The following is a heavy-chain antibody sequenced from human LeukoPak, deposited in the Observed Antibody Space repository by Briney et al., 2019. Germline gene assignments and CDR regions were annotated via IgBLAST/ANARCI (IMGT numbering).Heavy chain of an antibody. Sequence: GGSLRLSCGASGFIFSSYAMSWVRQAPGQGLEWVSAISGSCGSTYYADSVKGRFTISRDNSQNTLYLQMNRLRAEDTAVYYCANFPEVGAFGHYWGQGPLVTLFS. V-gene: IGHV3-23*01. CDR2: ISGSCGST. CDR1: GFIFSSYA. CDR3: ANFPEVGAFGHY. D-gene: IGHD1-26*01. J-gene: IGHJ4*02.